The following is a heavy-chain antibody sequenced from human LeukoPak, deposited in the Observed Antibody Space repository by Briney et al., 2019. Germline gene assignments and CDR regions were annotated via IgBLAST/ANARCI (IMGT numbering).Heavy chain of an antibody. CDR2: IKQDGSEK. J-gene: IGHJ5*02. Sequence: TGGSLRLSCAASGFTFSSYWMSWVRQAPGKGLEWVASIKQDGSEKYYVDSVKGRFTISRDNAKNSLYLQMNSLRAEDTALYYCARGPGEGWFDPWGQGTLVTVSS. CDR3: ARGPGEGWFDP. D-gene: IGHD4-17*01. CDR1: GFTFSSYW. V-gene: IGHV3-7*01.